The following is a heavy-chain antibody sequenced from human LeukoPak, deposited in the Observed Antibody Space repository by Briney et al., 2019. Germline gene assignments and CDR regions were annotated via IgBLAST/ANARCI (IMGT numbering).Heavy chain of an antibody. D-gene: IGHD3-3*01. J-gene: IGHJ6*03. CDR2: IYTSGST. V-gene: IGHV4-4*07. CDR3: ARVYYDFWSGYSPPYYMDV. CDR1: GGSISSYY. Sequence: SETLSLTCTVSGGSISSYYWSWIRQPAGKGRECIGRIYTSGSTNYNPSLKRRVTISVDTSKNQFSLKLSSVTAADMAVYYCARVYYDFWSGYSPPYYMDVWGKGTTVTVSS.